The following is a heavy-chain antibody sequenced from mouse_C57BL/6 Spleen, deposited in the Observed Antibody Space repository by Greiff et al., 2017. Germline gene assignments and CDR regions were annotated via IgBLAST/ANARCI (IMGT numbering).Heavy chain of an antibody. J-gene: IGHJ2*01. CDR1: GFNIKDDY. D-gene: IGHD3-3*01. CDR3: TTRMRGRGDFDY. Sequence: EVKLMESGAELVRPGASVKLSCTASGFNIKDDYMHWVKQRPEQGLEWIGWIDPENGDTEYASKFQGKATITADTSSNTAYLQLSSLTSEDTAVYYCTTRMRGRGDFDYWGQGTTLTVSS. CDR2: IDPENGDT. V-gene: IGHV14-4*01.